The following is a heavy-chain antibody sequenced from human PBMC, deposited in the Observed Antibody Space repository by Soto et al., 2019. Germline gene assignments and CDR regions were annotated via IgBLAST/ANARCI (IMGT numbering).Heavy chain of an antibody. V-gene: IGHV4-39*01. CDR3: ASLRSSSWADY. D-gene: IGHD6-13*01. CDR1: GGSISSSSYY. Sequence: ETLSLTCTVSGGSISSSSYYWGWIRQPPGKGLEWIGSIYYSGSTYYNPSLKSRVTISVDTSKNQFSLKLSSVTAADTAVYYCASLRSSSWADYWGQGTLVTVSS. CDR2: IYYSGST. J-gene: IGHJ4*02.